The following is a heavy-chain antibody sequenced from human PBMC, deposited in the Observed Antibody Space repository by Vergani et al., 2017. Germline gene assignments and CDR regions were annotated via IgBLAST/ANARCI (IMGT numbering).Heavy chain of an antibody. CDR3: SKGGLAESSGYSGYYYGMDV. CDR1: GFTFSSYA. J-gene: IGHJ6*02. CDR2: ISGSGGST. Sequence: EVQLLESGGGLVQPGGSLRLSCAASGFTFSSYAMSWVRQAPGKGLEWVSAISGSGGSTYYADPVKGRFTISRDNSKNTLYLQMNSLRAEDTAVYYCSKGGLAESSGYSGYYYGMDVWGQGP. D-gene: IGHD3-22*01. V-gene: IGHV3-23*01.